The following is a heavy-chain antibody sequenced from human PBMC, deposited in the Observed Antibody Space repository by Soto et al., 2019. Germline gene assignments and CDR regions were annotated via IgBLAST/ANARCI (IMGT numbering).Heavy chain of an antibody. J-gene: IGHJ4*02. CDR2: IYYSGGT. CDR1: GGSISSYY. V-gene: IGHV4-59*01. CDR3: ARGRSGGTDY. Sequence: SETLSLTCTVSGGSISSYYWSWIRQPPGKGLEWIGNIYYSGGTNYNPSLKSRVTISVDTSKNHFSLKLSSVTAADTAVYYCARGRSGGTDYWGQGTLVTVSS. D-gene: IGHD3-10*01.